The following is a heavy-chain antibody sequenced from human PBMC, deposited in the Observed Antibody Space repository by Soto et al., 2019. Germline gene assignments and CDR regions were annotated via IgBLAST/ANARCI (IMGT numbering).Heavy chain of an antibody. CDR2: ISSSSSYI. D-gene: IGHD2-15*01. CDR3: ASMWGYCSGGSCYDAFDI. J-gene: IGHJ3*02. CDR1: GFTFSSYS. Sequence: GGSLRLSCAASGFTFSSYSMNWVRQAPGKGLEWVSSISSSSSYIYYADSVKGPFTISRDNAKNSLYLQMNRLRAEDTAVYYCASMWGYCSGGSCYDAFDIWGQGTMVTVSS. V-gene: IGHV3-21*01.